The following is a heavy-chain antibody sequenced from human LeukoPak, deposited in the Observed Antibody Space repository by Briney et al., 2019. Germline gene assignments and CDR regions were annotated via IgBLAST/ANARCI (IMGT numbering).Heavy chain of an antibody. CDR2: ISPSGGIT. Sequence: GGSLRLSCAASGFTFSSHGMNWVRQAPGKGLEWVSGISPSGGITYYTDSVKGRFTISRDNSKNTLYLQMNSLRPEDTAVYSCARGQRRHIDMAPSFDYWGQGTLVTVSS. CDR3: ARGQRRHIDMAPSFDY. D-gene: IGHD5-24*01. V-gene: IGHV3-23*01. CDR1: GFTFSSHG. J-gene: IGHJ4*02.